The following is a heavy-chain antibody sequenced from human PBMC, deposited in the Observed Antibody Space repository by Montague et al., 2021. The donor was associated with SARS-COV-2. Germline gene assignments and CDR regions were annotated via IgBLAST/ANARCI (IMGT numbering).Heavy chain of an antibody. CDR3: ARDLAVDY. J-gene: IGHJ4*02. Sequence: SLRLSCAASGFTFRDYYMNWLRQAPGEGLEWVSSISSSGTTLYYASPVKGRFTISRDNAKNSLYLQMNSLRAEDTAVYYGARDLAVDYWGQGTLVTVSS. CDR2: ISSSGTTL. CDR1: GFTFRDYY. V-gene: IGHV3-11*01.